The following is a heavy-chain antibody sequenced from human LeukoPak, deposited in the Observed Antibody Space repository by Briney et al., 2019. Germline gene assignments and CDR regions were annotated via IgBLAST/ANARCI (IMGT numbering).Heavy chain of an antibody. CDR1: GGSISSGGYY. CDR2: IYYSGST. J-gene: IGHJ4*02. D-gene: IGHD3-22*01. V-gene: IGHV4-31*03. Sequence: PSETLSLTCTASGGSISSGGYYWSGIRQHPGRGLEWIGYIYYSGSTYYNPSLKSRVTISVDTSKNQFSLKLTSVTAADTAVYYCARGSPYDPYYYDSSGSETPGGFDYWGQGTLVTVSS. CDR3: ARGSPYDPYYYDSSGSETPGGFDY.